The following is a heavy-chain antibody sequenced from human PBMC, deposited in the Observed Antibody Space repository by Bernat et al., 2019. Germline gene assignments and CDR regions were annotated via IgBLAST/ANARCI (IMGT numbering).Heavy chain of an antibody. CDR1: GGSFSGYY. Sequence: QVQLQQWGAGLLKPSETLSLTCAVYGGSFSGYYWSWIRQPPGKGLEWIGEINHSGSTNYNPSLKSRVTISVDKSKNQFSLKMSSVTAADTAVYYCARDYYGSGNYMDVWGKGTTVTVFS. V-gene: IGHV4-34*01. CDR3: ARDYYGSGNYMDV. D-gene: IGHD3-10*01. CDR2: INHSGST. J-gene: IGHJ6*03.